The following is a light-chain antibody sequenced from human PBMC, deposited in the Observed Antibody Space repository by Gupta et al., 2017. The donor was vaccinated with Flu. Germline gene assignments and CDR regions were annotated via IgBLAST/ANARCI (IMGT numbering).Light chain of an antibody. V-gene: IGKV2-30*02. CDR2: QVS. Sequence: DVVMTQSPLSLPVTLGQPASISCRSSLVLVHSDGNTYLHWLQQRPGQSPRRLIYQVSYRDSGVPDRFSGRGSGTDFTLKISRVEAEDVGVYYCRQCANWTLAFGQGTKVEIK. CDR3: RQCANWTLA. J-gene: IGKJ1*01. CDR1: LVLVHSDGNTY.